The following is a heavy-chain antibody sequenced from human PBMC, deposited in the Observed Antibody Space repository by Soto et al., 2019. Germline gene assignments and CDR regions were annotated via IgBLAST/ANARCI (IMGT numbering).Heavy chain of an antibody. CDR2: IKSDGSST. CDR1: GFTFSTYW. Sequence: EVQLVESGGGLGQPGGSLRLSCAASGFTFSTYWMHWVRQAPGKGLVWVSRIKSDGSSTTYADSVKGRFTISRDNAKNTLYLQMNSLRVEDTAVYYCARSDWFDPWGQGTLVTVSS. CDR3: ARSDWFDP. V-gene: IGHV3-74*01. J-gene: IGHJ5*02.